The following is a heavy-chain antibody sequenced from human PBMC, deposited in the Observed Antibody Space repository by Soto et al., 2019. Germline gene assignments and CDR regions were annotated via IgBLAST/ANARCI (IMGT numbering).Heavy chain of an antibody. V-gene: IGHV2-5*01. J-gene: IGHJ5*02. CDR3: AKSGSSGWYGWFDP. CDR2: IYWNDDK. Sequence: QITLKESGPTLVKPTQTLTLTCLFSGFSLRTSGVGVGWIRQPPGKALEWLGFIYWNDDKRYSPSLKSRLTITKDTSKNQVVLTMTNMDPVDTATYYCAKSGSSGWYGWFDPWGQGTLVTVSS. CDR1: GFSLRTSGVG. D-gene: IGHD6-19*01.